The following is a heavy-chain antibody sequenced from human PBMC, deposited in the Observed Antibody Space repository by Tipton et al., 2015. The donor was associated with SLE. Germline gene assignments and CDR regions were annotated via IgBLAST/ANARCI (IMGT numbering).Heavy chain of an antibody. CDR3: ARRFSGGYDAFDI. Sequence: TLSLTCAVYGGSFSGYYWSWIRQPPGKGLEWIGEINHSGSTNYNPSLKSRVTISVDTSKNQFSLKLSSVTAADTAVYYCARRFSGGYDAFDIWGQGTVVTVSS. CDR2: INHSGST. D-gene: IGHD2-15*01. V-gene: IGHV4-34*01. CDR1: GGSFSGYY. J-gene: IGHJ3*02.